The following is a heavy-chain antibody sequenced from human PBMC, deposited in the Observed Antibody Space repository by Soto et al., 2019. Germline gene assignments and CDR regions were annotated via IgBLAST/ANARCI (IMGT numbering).Heavy chain of an antibody. CDR1: GYTFTSYG. J-gene: IGHJ4*02. CDR2: ISAYNGNT. CDR3: ARVKTYYYDSSGYYYNS. D-gene: IGHD3-22*01. Sequence: ASVTVSCKASGYTFTSYGISWVRQAPGQGLEWMGWISAYNGNTNYAQKLQGRVTMTTDTSTSTAYMELRSLRSDDTAVYYCARVKTYYYDSSGYYYNSWGQGTLVTVSS. V-gene: IGHV1-18*01.